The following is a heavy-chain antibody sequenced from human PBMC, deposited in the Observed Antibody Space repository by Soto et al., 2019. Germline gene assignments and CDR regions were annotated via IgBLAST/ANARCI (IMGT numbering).Heavy chain of an antibody. CDR3: ERGGWRHLRPRET. J-gene: IGHJ6*02. V-gene: IGHV1-18*01. Sequence: QARLEQSGPEVKKHGDSVRISCWLYDSVFVTSVITWLRQAPGQGLEWMGWISANDGGTLSAMKFTYRLDMSTDPMRNMAYLELWDVTSDDSAVSFCERGGWRHLRPRETWGHGPTVTVSS. D-gene: IGHD6-19*01. CDR2: ISANDGGT. CDR1: DSVFVTSV.